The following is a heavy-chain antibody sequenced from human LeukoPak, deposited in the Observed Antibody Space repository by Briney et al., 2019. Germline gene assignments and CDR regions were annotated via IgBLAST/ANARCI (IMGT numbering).Heavy chain of an antibody. Sequence: SETLSLTCAVYGGSFSGYYWSWIRQPPGKGLEWIGEINHSGSTNYNPSLKSRVTISVDTSKNQFSLKLSSVTAADTAVYCCARGELELPPDYWSQGTLVTVSS. D-gene: IGHD1-7*01. J-gene: IGHJ4*02. CDR2: INHSGST. CDR3: ARGELELPPDY. CDR1: GGSFSGYY. V-gene: IGHV4-34*01.